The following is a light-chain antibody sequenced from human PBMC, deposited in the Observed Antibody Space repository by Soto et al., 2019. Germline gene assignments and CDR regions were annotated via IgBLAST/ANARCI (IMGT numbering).Light chain of an antibody. V-gene: IGLV3-25*03. CDR2: KDT. CDR3: QSADSSGTNVV. Sequence: SYELTQPPSVSVSPGQTARITCSGDALPKQYAYWYQRKPGQTPVLVIYKDTERPSGIPERVSGSTSGTTVTLTISGVQAEDEADYYCQSADSSGTNVVFGGGTKLTVL. J-gene: IGLJ2*01. CDR1: ALPKQY.